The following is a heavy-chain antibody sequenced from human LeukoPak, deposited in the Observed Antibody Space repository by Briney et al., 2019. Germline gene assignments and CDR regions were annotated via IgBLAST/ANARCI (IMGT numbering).Heavy chain of an antibody. J-gene: IGHJ4*02. CDR2: ISYDGSNK. Sequence: SGGSLRLSCAASGLTFSSYGMHWVRQAPGKGLEWVAVISYDGSNKYYADSVKGRFTISRDNSKNTLYLQMNSLRAEDTAVYYCAKDAYWGQGTLVTVSS. CDR3: AKDAY. V-gene: IGHV3-30*18. CDR1: GLTFSSYG.